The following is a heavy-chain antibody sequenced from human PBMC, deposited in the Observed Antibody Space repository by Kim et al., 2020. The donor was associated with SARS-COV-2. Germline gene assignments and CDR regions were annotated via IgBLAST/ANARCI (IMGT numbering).Heavy chain of an antibody. J-gene: IGHJ5*02. V-gene: IGHV4-31*03. CDR2: IFYSGTT. D-gene: IGHD2-2*01. CDR1: GGSISSGGYY. CDR3: AKGAPYCSSTSCAPNYFDT. Sequence: SETLSLTCTVSGGSISSGGYYWTWIRQLPGEGLEWIGYIFYSGTTFYNASLRSRVTISVDTSKNQFALRLTSVTAADTALYYCAKGAPYCSSTSCAPNYFDTWGQGSPVTVSS.